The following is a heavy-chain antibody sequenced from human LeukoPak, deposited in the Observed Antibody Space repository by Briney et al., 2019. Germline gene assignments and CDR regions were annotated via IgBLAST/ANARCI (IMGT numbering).Heavy chain of an antibody. CDR1: GGTFSSYA. J-gene: IGHJ5*02. CDR2: IIPILGIA. Sequence: SVKVSCKASGGTFSSYAISWVRQAPGQGLEWMGRIIPILGIANYAQKFQGRVTITADKSTSTAYMELSSLRSEDTAVYYCARVVEMATIIWFDPWGQGTLVTVSS. V-gene: IGHV1-69*04. CDR3: ARVVEMATIIWFDP. D-gene: IGHD5-24*01.